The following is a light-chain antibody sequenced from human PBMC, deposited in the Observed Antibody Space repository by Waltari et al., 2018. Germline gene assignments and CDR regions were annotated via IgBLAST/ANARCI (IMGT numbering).Light chain of an antibody. V-gene: IGKV3-15*01. CDR1: ESVRSK. J-gene: IGKJ4*01. CDR3: QHYNNLPLT. CDR2: GAS. Sequence: EIVMTQSPATLSVSPGERATLSCRASESVRSKLAWYQQRAGQAPRLLIYGASTRATGIPARFSGSGSGTEFTLTISSLQSEDFAVYFCQHYNNLPLTFGGGTKVEIK.